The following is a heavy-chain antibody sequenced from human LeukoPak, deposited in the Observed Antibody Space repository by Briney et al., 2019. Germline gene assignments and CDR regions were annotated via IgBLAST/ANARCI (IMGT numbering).Heavy chain of an antibody. V-gene: IGHV4-59*01. Sequence: PSKTLSLTCTVSGSSISRFSWSWVRQPPGKGLEWIVYTYNGGGTIYNPSLMSRVTVSVDTSKNQFFLNLNSVTAADTAVYFCATSDPPSPAWGQGTRVTVSS. CDR2: TYNGGGT. J-gene: IGHJ5*02. CDR1: GSSISRFS. D-gene: IGHD2-2*01. CDR3: ATSDPPSPA.